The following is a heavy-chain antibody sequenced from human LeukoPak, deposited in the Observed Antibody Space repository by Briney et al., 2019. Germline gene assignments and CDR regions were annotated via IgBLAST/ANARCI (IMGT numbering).Heavy chain of an antibody. CDR1: GFTFSSYW. V-gene: IGHV3-66*01. D-gene: IGHD3-16*01. J-gene: IGHJ4*02. CDR2: IYGGGST. CDR3: ARDLAD. Sequence: GGSLRLSCAASGFTFSSYWMHWVRQAPGKGLEWVSVIYGGGSTYYADSVKGRFTISRDNSKNTLYLQMNSLRADDTAEYYCARDLADWGQGTLVTVSS.